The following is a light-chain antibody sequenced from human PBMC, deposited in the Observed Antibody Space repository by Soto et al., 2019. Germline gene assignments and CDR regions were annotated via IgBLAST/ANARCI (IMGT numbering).Light chain of an antibody. Sequence: DIQMTQSPSSLSASVGDRVTITCRASQSISSYLNWYQQKPGKAPKLLIYAASSLQSGVPSRFSGSGSGTDFTLTISSLQPEHFETYYCQQSYSTPITFGQGTRLEIK. V-gene: IGKV1-39*01. J-gene: IGKJ5*01. CDR2: AAS. CDR1: QSISSY. CDR3: QQSYSTPIT.